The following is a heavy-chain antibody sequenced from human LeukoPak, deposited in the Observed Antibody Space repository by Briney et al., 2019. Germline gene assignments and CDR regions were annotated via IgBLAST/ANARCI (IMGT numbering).Heavy chain of an antibody. J-gene: IGHJ4*02. V-gene: IGHV3-11*01. D-gene: IGHD6-19*01. CDR1: GFTFSDYY. CDR3: ARCSPYRSGPHY. Sequence: GGSLRLSCAASGFTFSDYYMSWIRQAPGKGLEWVSYISSIGSTIYYADSVNGRFTISRDNAKTSLYLQMNTLRAEDTAVYYCARCSPYRSGPHYWGQGTLVTVSS. CDR2: ISSIGSTI.